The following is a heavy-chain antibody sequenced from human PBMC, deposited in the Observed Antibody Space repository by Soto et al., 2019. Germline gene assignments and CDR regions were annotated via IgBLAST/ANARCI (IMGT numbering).Heavy chain of an antibody. Sequence: QVQLVQSGAEVKKPGSSVKVSCKASGGTFSSYAISWVRQAPGQGLEWMGGIIPLFGTANYAQKFQGRVTMTEDEGTSTAYMGQSSRRTEDTAGYYGASTSGPVDYRGQGTLVTVSA. CDR3: ASTSGPVDY. D-gene: IGHD3-10*01. CDR2: IIPLFGTA. CDR1: GGTFSSYA. J-gene: IGHJ4*02. V-gene: IGHV1-69*01.